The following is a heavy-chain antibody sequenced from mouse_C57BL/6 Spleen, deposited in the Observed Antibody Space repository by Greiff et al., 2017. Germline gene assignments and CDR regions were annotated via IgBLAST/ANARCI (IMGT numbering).Heavy chain of an antibody. V-gene: IGHV1-72*01. Sequence: VQLQQSGAELVKPGASVKLSCKASGYTFTSYWMHWVKQRPGRGLEWIGRIDPNSGGTKYNEKFKSKATLTVDKPSSTAYMQLRSLTSEDSAVYYCAREKGYSTNGDFDYWGQGTTLTVSS. J-gene: IGHJ2*01. CDR1: GYTFTSYW. CDR2: IDPNSGGT. CDR3: AREKGYSTNGDFDY. D-gene: IGHD2-1*01.